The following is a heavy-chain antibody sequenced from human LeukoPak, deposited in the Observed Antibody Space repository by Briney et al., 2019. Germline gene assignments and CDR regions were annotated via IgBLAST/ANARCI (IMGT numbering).Heavy chain of an antibody. CDR3: ARVIVGATISPFDY. Sequence: SETLSLTCAVYGASFSGYYWGWIRQPPGKGLEWIGEINHSGSTNYNPSLKSRVTISVDTSKNQFSLKLSSVTAAETAVYYCARVIVGATISPFDYWGQGTLVTVSS. J-gene: IGHJ4*02. CDR1: GASFSGYY. CDR2: INHSGST. D-gene: IGHD1-26*01. V-gene: IGHV4-34*01.